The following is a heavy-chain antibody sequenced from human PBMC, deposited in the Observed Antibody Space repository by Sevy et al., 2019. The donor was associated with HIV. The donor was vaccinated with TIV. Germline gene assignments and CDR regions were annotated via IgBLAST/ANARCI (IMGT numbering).Heavy chain of an antibody. Sequence: GGSLRLSCAASEFTFSSYEMNWVRQAPGKGLEWVSYISSSGSLIDYADSVKGRFTISRDNAKNSLYVQMNSLRAEDTVVYYCAGGVVIGTTFDYWGQGTLVTVSS. D-gene: IGHD3-22*01. V-gene: IGHV3-48*03. CDR2: ISSSGSLI. CDR3: AGGVVIGTTFDY. J-gene: IGHJ4*02. CDR1: EFTFSSYE.